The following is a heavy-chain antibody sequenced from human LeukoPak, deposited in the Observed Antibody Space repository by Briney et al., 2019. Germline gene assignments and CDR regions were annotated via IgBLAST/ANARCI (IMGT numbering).Heavy chain of an antibody. Sequence: SETLSLTCTVSGGSISSYYWSWIRQPAGKGLEWIGYIYYSGSTNYNPSLKSRVTISVDTSKNQFSLKLSSVTAGDTAVYYCARDYGDSSGWRPFDYWGQGTLVTVSS. CDR2: IYYSGST. CDR1: GGSISSYY. V-gene: IGHV4-59*01. D-gene: IGHD6-19*01. J-gene: IGHJ4*02. CDR3: ARDYGDSSGWRPFDY.